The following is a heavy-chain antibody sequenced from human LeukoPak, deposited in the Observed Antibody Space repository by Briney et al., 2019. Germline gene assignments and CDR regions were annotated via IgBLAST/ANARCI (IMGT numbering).Heavy chain of an antibody. V-gene: IGHV3-43*02. Sequence: GGSLRLSCAASGFTFGDYAMQWVRQAPGKGLEWVSLISRDAATTYYADSVKGRFTISRGKSKKSLVLQMNSLRSEDTAFYYCAKSHYYGPGGPPYHHYVMDVWGQGTTVIVSS. CDR2: ISRDAATT. CDR1: GFTFGDYA. CDR3: AKSHYYGPGGPPYHHYVMDV. J-gene: IGHJ6*02. D-gene: IGHD3-10*01.